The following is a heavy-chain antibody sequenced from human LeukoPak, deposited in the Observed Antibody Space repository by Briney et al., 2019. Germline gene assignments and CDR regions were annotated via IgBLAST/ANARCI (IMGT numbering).Heavy chain of an antibody. CDR1: GFTFSSYS. J-gene: IGHJ4*02. Sequence: AGGSLRLSCAASGFTFSSYSMNWVRQAPGKGLEWVSSISSSSSYIYYADSLKGRFTISRDNAKNSLYLQMNSLRAEDTAVYYCARDSGGVRYFDCWGQGTLVTVSS. CDR2: ISSSSSYI. V-gene: IGHV3-21*01. D-gene: IGHD6-25*01. CDR3: ARDSGGVRYFDC.